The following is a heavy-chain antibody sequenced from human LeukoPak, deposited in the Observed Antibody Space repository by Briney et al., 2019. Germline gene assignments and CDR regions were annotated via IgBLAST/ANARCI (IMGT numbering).Heavy chain of an antibody. CDR1: GGSISSSSYY. J-gene: IGHJ5*02. CDR3: ATHPSLSYCRGSGGSCWFDP. Sequence: PSETLSLTCSVSGGSISSSSYYWGWIRQPPGKGLEWIGSIYYSGSTYYNPSLKSRVTISVDTSRNQFSLKLSSVTAADTAVYYCATHPSLSYCRGSGGSCWFDPWGQGTLVTVSS. CDR2: IYYSGST. V-gene: IGHV4-39*01. D-gene: IGHD2-15*01.